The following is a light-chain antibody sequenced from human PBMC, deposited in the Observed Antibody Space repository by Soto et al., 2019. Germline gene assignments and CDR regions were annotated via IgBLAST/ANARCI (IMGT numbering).Light chain of an antibody. Sequence: EIVLTQSPGTLSLSPGERATLSCRASQSVSRYLAWYQQKPGQAPRVLIYGASSRATGIPDRFSGSGSGTDFTLTISRLEPEDFAVHYCQQYGSSPWTFGQGTKVEIK. CDR3: QQYGSSPWT. J-gene: IGKJ1*01. CDR2: GAS. V-gene: IGKV3-20*01. CDR1: QSVSRY.